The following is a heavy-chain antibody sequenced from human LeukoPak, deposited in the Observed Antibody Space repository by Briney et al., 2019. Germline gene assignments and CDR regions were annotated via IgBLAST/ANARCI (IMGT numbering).Heavy chain of an antibody. CDR2: ISYDGSNK. D-gene: IGHD3-10*01. CDR3: AKTRLWFGEYYFDY. Sequence: PGGSLRLSCAASGFTFSSYSMNWVRQAPGKGLEWVAVISYDGSNKYYADSVKGRFTISRDNSKNTLYLQMNSLRAEDTAVYYCAKTRLWFGEYYFDYWGQGTLVTVSS. J-gene: IGHJ4*02. CDR1: GFTFSSYS. V-gene: IGHV3-30*18.